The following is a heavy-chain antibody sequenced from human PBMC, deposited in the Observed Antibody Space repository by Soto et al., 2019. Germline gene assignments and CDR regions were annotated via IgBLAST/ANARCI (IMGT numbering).Heavy chain of an antibody. D-gene: IGHD2-21*02. CDR3: AKDDVAGDGLWLVSD. J-gene: IGHJ4*02. CDR2: ITGSGNTI. Sequence: ESGGGLVQPGGSLRLSCVASGFSFNKYAMIWVRQAPGKGHEWVSGITGSGNTIEYTASVKGRFTISRDNSKNTVYLQMDGLRAEDTAMYYCAKDDVAGDGLWLVSDWGQGTPVPVS. CDR1: GFSFNKYA. V-gene: IGHV3-23*01.